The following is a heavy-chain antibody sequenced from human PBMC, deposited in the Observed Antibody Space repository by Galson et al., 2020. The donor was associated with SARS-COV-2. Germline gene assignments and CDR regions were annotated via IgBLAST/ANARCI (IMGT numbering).Heavy chain of an antibody. CDR3: ARGTMVRGVITDYFYYYMDF. J-gene: IGHJ6*03. CDR2: IGTAGDP. Sequence: GGSLRLSCAASGFTFSSYDMHWVRQAPGKGLEWVSAIGTAGDPYYPGSAKGRFTNSRENAKNSLYLQMNRLRAGDTAVYYCARGTMVRGVITDYFYYYMDFWGKGTTVTVSS. CDR1: GFTFSSYD. D-gene: IGHD3-10*01. V-gene: IGHV3-13*05.